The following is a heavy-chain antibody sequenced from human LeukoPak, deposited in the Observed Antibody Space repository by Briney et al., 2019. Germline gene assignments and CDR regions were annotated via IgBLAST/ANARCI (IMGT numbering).Heavy chain of an antibody. J-gene: IGHJ4*02. D-gene: IGHD3-22*01. Sequence: PSETLSLTCTVSGGSISSGDYYWSWIRQPPGKGLEWIGYIYHSGSTYFNPSLKSRVTISVDTSKNQFSLKLSSVTAADTAVYYCARGPDSSGYYYFDLWGQGTLVTVSS. CDR3: ARGPDSSGYYYFDL. CDR2: IYHSGST. CDR1: GGSISSGDYY. V-gene: IGHV4-30-4*01.